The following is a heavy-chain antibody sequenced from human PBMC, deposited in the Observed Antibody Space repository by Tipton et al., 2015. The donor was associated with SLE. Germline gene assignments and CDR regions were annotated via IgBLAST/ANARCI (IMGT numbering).Heavy chain of an antibody. CDR1: GFTFNSYG. Sequence: SLRLSCAASGFTFNSYGMHWVRQAPGKGLEWVAVIWYDGSKKYYGDSVKGRFTVSRDNFQNTLYLQMNSLRAEDTAVYYCCRSGEEYWLPDYWGQGALVTVSS. CDR3: CRSGEEYWLPDY. CDR2: IWYDGSKK. D-gene: IGHD3-9*01. V-gene: IGHV3-33*01. J-gene: IGHJ4*02.